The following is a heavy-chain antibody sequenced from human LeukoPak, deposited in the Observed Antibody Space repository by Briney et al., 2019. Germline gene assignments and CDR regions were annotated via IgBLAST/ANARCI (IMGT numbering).Heavy chain of an antibody. D-gene: IGHD3-10*01. CDR1: GFTFSSYA. CDR3: FGSGVAYSPPATDYGMDV. Sequence: GGSLRLSCAASGFTFSSYAMSWVRQAPGKGLEWVSAISGSGGSTYYADSVKGRFTISRDNSKNTLYLQMNSLRAEDTAVYYSFGSGVAYSPPATDYGMDVWGQGTTVTVSS. CDR2: ISGSGGST. V-gene: IGHV3-23*01. J-gene: IGHJ6*02.